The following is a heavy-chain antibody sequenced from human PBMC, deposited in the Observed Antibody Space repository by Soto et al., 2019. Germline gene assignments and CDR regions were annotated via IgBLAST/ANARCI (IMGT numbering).Heavy chain of an antibody. CDR1: GGSISSSSYY. D-gene: IGHD1-26*01. J-gene: IGHJ5*02. CDR3: ARLRWETENNWFDP. CDR2: IYYSGST. Sequence: SETLSLTCTVSGGSISSSSYYWGWIRQPPGKGLEWIGSIYYSGSTYYNPSLKSRVTISVDTSKNQFSLKLSSVTAADTAVYFCARLRWETENNWFDPWGQGALVTVSS. V-gene: IGHV4-39*01.